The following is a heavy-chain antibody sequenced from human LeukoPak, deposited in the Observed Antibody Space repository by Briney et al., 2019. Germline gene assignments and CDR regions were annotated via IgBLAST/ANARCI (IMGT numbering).Heavy chain of an antibody. CDR3: ARDNDGIIDY. CDR2: IYSIGSS. D-gene: IGHD1-1*01. J-gene: IGHJ4*02. Sequence: GGSLRLSCAASGFTFSSYAMSWVRQAPGKGLEWVSLIYSIGSSYDAASVKGRFTISRDNSKNTLYLQMNSLRAEDTAVYYCARDNDGIIDYWGQGTLVTVSS. CDR1: GFTFSSYA. V-gene: IGHV3-66*01.